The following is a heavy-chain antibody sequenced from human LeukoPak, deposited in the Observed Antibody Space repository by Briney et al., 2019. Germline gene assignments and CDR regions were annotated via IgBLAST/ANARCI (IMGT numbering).Heavy chain of an antibody. Sequence: PSETLSLTCTVSGGSVSSGSYYWSWIRQPPGKGLEWIGYIYYSGSTNYNPSLQSRVTISVDTSKNQFSLKLSSVTAADTAVYYCASGVLGYCSGGSCYQWFDPWGQGTLVTVSS. J-gene: IGHJ5*02. V-gene: IGHV4-61*01. CDR3: ASGVLGYCSGGSCYQWFDP. D-gene: IGHD2-15*01. CDR2: IYYSGST. CDR1: GGSVSSGSYY.